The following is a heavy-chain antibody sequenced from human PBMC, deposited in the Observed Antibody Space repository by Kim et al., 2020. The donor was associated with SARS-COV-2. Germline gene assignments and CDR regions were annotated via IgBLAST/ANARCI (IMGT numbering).Heavy chain of an antibody. Sequence: ASVKVSCKASGYTFTSYAMNWVRQAPGQGLEWMGWINTNTGNPTYAQGFTGRFVFSLDTSVSTAYLQISSVKAEDTAVYYCARGGDYYGSGSYYRGYYYYGMDVWGQGTTVTVSS. CDR2: INTNTGNP. D-gene: IGHD3-10*01. CDR3: ARGGDYYGSGSYYRGYYYYGMDV. J-gene: IGHJ6*02. CDR1: GYTFTSYA. V-gene: IGHV7-4-1*02.